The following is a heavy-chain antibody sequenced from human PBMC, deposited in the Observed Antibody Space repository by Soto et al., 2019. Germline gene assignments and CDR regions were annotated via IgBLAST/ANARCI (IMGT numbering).Heavy chain of an antibody. V-gene: IGHV4-59*01. CDR2: IYYSGST. CDR1: GGSISSYY. J-gene: IGHJ5*02. CDR3: ARVFYSSGWLFRWFDP. D-gene: IGHD6-19*01. Sequence: KPSETLSLTCTVSGGSISSYYWSWIRQPPGKGLEWIGYIYYSGSTNYNPSLKSRVTVSVDTSKNQFSLKLSSVTAADTAVYYCARVFYSSGWLFRWFDPWGQGTLVTVSS.